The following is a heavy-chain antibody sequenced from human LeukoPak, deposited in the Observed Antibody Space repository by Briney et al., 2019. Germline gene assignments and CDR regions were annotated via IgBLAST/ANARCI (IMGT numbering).Heavy chain of an antibody. CDR2: ISWNSGSI. CDR3: AKDMKRRVGGATLQH. V-gene: IGHV3-9*01. J-gene: IGHJ1*01. Sequence: GGSLRLSCAASGFTFDDYAMHWVRQAPGKGLEWVSGISWNSGSIGYADSVKGRFTISRDNAKNSLYLQMNSLRAEDTALYYCAKDMKRRVGGATLQHWGQGALVTVSS. CDR1: GFTFDDYA. D-gene: IGHD1-26*01.